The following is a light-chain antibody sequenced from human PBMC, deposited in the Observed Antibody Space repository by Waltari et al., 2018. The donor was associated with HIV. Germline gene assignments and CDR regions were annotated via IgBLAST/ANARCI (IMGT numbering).Light chain of an antibody. CDR3: SSYGGSSNWL. CDR2: EGN. CDR1: SSVIGNYTL. Sequence: QSALTSPASVSGSPGQSITISCTGTSSVIGNYTLDSWYPQHPGKAPKLIMYEGNNRTSGVSNRISGSKSANTASLTISGLEAEDDADYFCSSYGGSSNWLFGGGTKLTVL. V-gene: IGLV2-23*01. J-gene: IGLJ2*01.